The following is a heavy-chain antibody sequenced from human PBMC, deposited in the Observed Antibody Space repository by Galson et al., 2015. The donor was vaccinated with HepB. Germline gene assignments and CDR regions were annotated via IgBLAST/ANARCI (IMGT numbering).Heavy chain of an antibody. V-gene: IGHV4-61*02. CDR3: AVDFFGGYRFDY. Sequence: LSLTCTVSGGSISSGGYDWSWIRRPAGKGLEWIGRIYTSGSTNYNPSLKSRVTMSVDTSKNQFSLKLSSVTAADTAVYYCAVDFFGGYRFDYWGQGTLVTVSS. J-gene: IGHJ4*02. D-gene: IGHD5-12*01. CDR2: IYTSGST. CDR1: GGSISSGGYD.